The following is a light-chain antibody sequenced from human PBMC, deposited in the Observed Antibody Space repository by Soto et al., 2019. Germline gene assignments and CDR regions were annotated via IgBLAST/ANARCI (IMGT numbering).Light chain of an antibody. CDR3: QQYLNLLT. Sequence: EIVMTQSPATLSVSPGERATLSCRASQSVSSNLVWYQQKPGQAPRLLIYGASTRATGIPARFSGSGSGTEFTLTISSLQSEDVAVYYCQQYLNLLTFGGGTKVEIK. CDR2: GAS. J-gene: IGKJ4*01. V-gene: IGKV3-15*01. CDR1: QSVSSN.